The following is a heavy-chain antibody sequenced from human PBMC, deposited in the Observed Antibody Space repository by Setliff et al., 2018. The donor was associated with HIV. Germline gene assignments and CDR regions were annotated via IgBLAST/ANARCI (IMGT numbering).Heavy chain of an antibody. D-gene: IGHD3-3*01. J-gene: IGHJ6*03. Sequence: ASVKVSCKASRRTFNSHTINWVRQAPGQGLDWMGRIIPILGVANYAQRFQGKVTITADKSTSTADMELTSLRFDDTAMYYCVRGVQSPPHYSYYYMDVWGEGTMVTVSS. CDR3: VRGVQSPPHYSYYYMDV. CDR2: IIPILGVA. V-gene: IGHV1-69*02. CDR1: RRTFNSHT.